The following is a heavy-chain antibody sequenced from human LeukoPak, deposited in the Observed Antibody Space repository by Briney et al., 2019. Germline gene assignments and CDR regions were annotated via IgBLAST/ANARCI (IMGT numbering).Heavy chain of an antibody. V-gene: IGHV3-48*02. J-gene: IGHJ4*02. CDR1: GFTFSSCS. D-gene: IGHD1-26*01. CDR2: ITASGTAM. CDR3: ASSGSYRFDY. Sequence: GGSLRLSCAASGFTFSSCSMNWVRQAPGKGLEWVSHITASGTAMFYADSVKGRFTISRDNAKNSLYLQMNSLRDEDTAVYYCASSGSYRFDYWGQGTLVTVSS.